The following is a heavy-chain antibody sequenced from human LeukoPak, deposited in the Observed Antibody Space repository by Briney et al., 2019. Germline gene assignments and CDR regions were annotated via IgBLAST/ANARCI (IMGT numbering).Heavy chain of an antibody. CDR2: IYTSGST. J-gene: IGHJ2*01. Sequence: SETLSLTCSVSGGSISKYYWSWIRQPAGKGLEWIGRIYTSGSTNYNPSLKSRVTISVDTSKNQFSLKLSSVTAADTAVYYCARWGEVYWYFDLWGRGTLVTVSS. CDR1: GGSISKYY. D-gene: IGHD3-16*01. V-gene: IGHV4-4*07. CDR3: ARWGEVYWYFDL.